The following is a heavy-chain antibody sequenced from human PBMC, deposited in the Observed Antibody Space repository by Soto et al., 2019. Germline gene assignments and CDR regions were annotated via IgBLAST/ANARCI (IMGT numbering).Heavy chain of an antibody. J-gene: IGHJ1*01. V-gene: IGHV1-69*01. CDR2: IIPVFGTA. CDR1: GGTFSSYA. Sequence: QVQLVQSGAEVKKPGSSVNVSCKASGGTFSSYAISWVRQAPGQGLECMGGIIPVFGTANYAQKFQGRVTINADESTSTVYMELSSLRSEATAVYYCARGWNDFPHWGQGTLVTVSS. CDR3: ARGWNDFPH. D-gene: IGHD1-1*01.